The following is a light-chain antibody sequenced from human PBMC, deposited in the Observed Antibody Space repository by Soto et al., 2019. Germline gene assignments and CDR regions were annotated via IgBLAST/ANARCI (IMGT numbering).Light chain of an antibody. Sequence: DIPMTQSPSSLSASVGDRVTITCRASQSISSYLNWYQQKPGKAPKLLIYAASSLQSGVPSRFSGSGSGTDFTLTISSLQPEDVATYYCQQSYSTLWTFGQGTKVEIK. CDR1: QSISSY. V-gene: IGKV1-39*01. CDR2: AAS. J-gene: IGKJ1*01. CDR3: QQSYSTLWT.